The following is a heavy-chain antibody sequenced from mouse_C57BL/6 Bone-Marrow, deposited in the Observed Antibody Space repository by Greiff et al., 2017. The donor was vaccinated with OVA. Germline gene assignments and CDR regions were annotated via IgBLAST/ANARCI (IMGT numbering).Heavy chain of an antibody. CDR1: GFTFSSYG. CDR2: ISSGGSYT. CDR3: ARHHYYGSSHWYFDV. D-gene: IGHD1-1*01. Sequence: EVQGVESGGDLVKPGGSLKLSCAASGFTFSSYGMSWVRQPPDKRLEWVATISSGGSYTYYPDSVKGRFTISRDNAKNTLYLQMSSLKSEDTAMYYCARHHYYGSSHWYFDVWGTGTTVTVSS. J-gene: IGHJ1*03. V-gene: IGHV5-6*01.